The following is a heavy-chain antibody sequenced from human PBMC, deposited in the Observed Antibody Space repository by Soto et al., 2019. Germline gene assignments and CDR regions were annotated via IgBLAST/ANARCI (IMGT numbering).Heavy chain of an antibody. J-gene: IGHJ3*02. CDR1: GYTFTSYG. D-gene: IGHD6-13*01. CDR3: ASAQRSSSFSSDAFDI. Sequence: SVKVSCKASGYTFTSYGISWVRQAPGQGLEWMGRISPINGITNYAQKFQGRVTITADKSTSTAYMELSSLRSEDTAVYYCASAQRSSSFSSDAFDIWGQGTMVTVSS. V-gene: IGHV1-69*04. CDR2: ISPINGIT.